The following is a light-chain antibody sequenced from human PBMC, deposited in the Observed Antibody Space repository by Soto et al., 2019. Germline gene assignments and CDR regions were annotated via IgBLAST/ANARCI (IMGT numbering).Light chain of an antibody. V-gene: IGKV3-20*01. Sequence: EIVLTQSPGTLSLSPGERATLSCRASQSVDSRYLAWYQQKPGQAPRVLIYGAASRAAGIPDRFSGSGSGKDFTLTISRLEPEDFAVYYCQQYGSSLLTFGGGTKVEIK. J-gene: IGKJ4*01. CDR2: GAA. CDR1: QSVDSRY. CDR3: QQYGSSLLT.